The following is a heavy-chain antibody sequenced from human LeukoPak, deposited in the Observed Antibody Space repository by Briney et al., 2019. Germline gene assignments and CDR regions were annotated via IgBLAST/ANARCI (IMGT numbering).Heavy chain of an antibody. CDR3: TRAGGDYIGAHFDY. Sequence: PGGSLRLSCAASGFTFSSYGMNWVRQAPGKGLEWISYIGSSGSPKNYADSVKGRFAISRDNAEKSLYLQMNSLSAEDTAVYHCTRAGGDYIGAHFDYWGQGTLVTVSS. CDR2: IGSSGSPK. CDR1: GFTFSSYG. V-gene: IGHV3-48*01. D-gene: IGHD4-17*01. J-gene: IGHJ4*02.